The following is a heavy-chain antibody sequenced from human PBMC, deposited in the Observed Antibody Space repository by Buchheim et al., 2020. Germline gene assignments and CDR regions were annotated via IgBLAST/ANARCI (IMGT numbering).Heavy chain of an antibody. D-gene: IGHD1-1*01. J-gene: IGHJ4*02. CDR2: IVNYGSEAS. V-gene: IGHV4-59*02. CDR3: ARYNWNHFDH. Sequence: QVQLKESGPGLVKPSETLSLTCTVSGGPVFSSYYWTWIRQVPGKGLEGIGYIVNYGSEASSYNPSLTRTVTMSLYTSKNTFFLRLTSVTAADAAMYYCARYNWNHFDHWGQGSL. CDR1: GGPVFSSYY.